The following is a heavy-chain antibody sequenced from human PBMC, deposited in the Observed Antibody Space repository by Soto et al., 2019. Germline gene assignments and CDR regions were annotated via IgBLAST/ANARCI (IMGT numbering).Heavy chain of an antibody. J-gene: IGHJ4*02. CDR2: IPYSGNT. D-gene: IGHD6-19*01. Sequence: QLQLQESGPGLVKPSETLTLTCTVSGGSLSSGSYYWVWIRQPPGKGLEWIGSIPYSGNTYYNPTLKTRVTFYVEASKNEFSLKRSAVTATDTAVYYCARLFAGQTVAGFDSWGQGTLVTVSS. V-gene: IGHV4-39*01. CDR3: ARLFAGQTVAGFDS. CDR1: GGSLSSGSYY.